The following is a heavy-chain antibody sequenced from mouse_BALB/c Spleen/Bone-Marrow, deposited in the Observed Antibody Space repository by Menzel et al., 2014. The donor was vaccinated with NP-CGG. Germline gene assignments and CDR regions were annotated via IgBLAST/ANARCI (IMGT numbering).Heavy chain of an antibody. J-gene: IGHJ3*01. CDR3: ASYDGSRFAY. D-gene: IGHD2-3*01. CDR1: GFNIXDTH. V-gene: IGHV14-3*02. CDR2: FDPTNGNP. Sequence: VQLQQSGAELVKPGTSVKLSCTASGFNIXDTHLHWVQQRPEQGLEWIGRFDPTNGNPKYDPKFQGKATITVDTSSNTAYLQLSSLTSEDTAVYYRASYDGSRFAYWGQGTLVTVSA.